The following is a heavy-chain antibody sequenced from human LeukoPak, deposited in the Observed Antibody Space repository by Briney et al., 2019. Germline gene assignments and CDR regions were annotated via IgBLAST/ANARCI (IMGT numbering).Heavy chain of an antibody. V-gene: IGHV3-11*01. CDR1: GFTFSDYY. D-gene: IGHD5-18*01. Sequence: PGGSLRLSCTASGFTFSDYYMNWVRQAPGKGLEWISYIRNSGSATYYADSVEGRFTISRDNAKNSLYLQMNSLRPEDTAMYYCARDGKPKIQLWSSAYYYYYGMDVWGQGTTVTVSS. J-gene: IGHJ6*02. CDR2: IRNSGSAT. CDR3: ARDGKPKIQLWSSAYYYYYGMDV.